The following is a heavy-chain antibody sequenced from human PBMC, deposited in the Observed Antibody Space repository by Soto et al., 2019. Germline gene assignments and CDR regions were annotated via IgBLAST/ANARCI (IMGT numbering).Heavy chain of an antibody. V-gene: IGHV3-7*03. J-gene: IGHJ3*02. Sequence: PGGSLRLSCVASGFTFSSYWMTWVRQAPGKGLEWVANIRQDGSEKYFVDSVKGRFIISRDNAKNSLYLQMNSLRGEDTAVYYCATYYDGSGYLDAFDIWGQGTVVTVS. D-gene: IGHD3-22*01. CDR3: ATYYDGSGYLDAFDI. CDR2: IRQDGSEK. CDR1: GFTFSSYW.